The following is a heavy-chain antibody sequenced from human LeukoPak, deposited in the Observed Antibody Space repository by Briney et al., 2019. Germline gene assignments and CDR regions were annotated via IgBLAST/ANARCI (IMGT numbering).Heavy chain of an antibody. D-gene: IGHD3-22*01. J-gene: IGHJ3*02. CDR3: ARVPTPDYYDSSGYYYSNAFDI. CDR2: INPSGGST. CDR1: GYTFTSYY. Sequence: ASVTVSCKASGYTFTSYYMHWVRQAPGQGLEWMGIINPSGGSTSYAQKFQGRVTMTRDTSTSTVYMELSSLRSEDTAVYYCARVPTPDYYDSSGYYYSNAFDIWGQGTMVTVSS. V-gene: IGHV1-46*01.